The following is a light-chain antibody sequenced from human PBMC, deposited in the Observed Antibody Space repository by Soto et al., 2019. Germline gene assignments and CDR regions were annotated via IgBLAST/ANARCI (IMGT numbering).Light chain of an antibody. J-gene: IGKJ1*01. CDR1: QSVSSY. CDR3: PQRSNWPPLT. V-gene: IGKV3-11*01. CDR2: DAS. Sequence: EIVLTQSPATLSLSPGERATLSCRASQSVSSYLAWYQQKPGQAPRLLIYDASNRATGIPARFSGSGFGTDFTLAISSLEPEDFAVYYCPQRSNWPPLTFGQGTKVEIK.